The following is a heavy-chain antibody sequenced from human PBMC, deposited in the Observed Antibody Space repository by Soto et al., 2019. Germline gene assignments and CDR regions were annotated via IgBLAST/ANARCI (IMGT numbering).Heavy chain of an antibody. CDR2: MYYRWST. V-gene: IGHV4-59*01. CDR3: ARGTYYYDSREENYYHYYEMDV. J-gene: IGHJ6*02. Sequence: PSETLSLTCSVSGGSIRSYYWSWIRQPPGKGLEWIGHMYYRWSTNYNPSLKSRVTISVDTSKNQFSLKLSSVTAAETAIYYCARGTYYYDSREENYYHYYEMDVWGQGTTVTVSS. D-gene: IGHD3-22*01. CDR1: GGSIRSYY.